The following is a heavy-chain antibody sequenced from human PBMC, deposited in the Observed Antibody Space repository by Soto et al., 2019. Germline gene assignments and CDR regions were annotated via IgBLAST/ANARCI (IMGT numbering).Heavy chain of an antibody. Sequence: PSETLSLTCTVSGGSISSGGYYWSWIRQHPGKGLEWIGYIYYSGSTYYNPSLKSRVTISVDTSKNQFSLKLSSVTAADTAVYYCARARKNLGYCSGGSCSSVYFQHWGQGTLVTVSS. CDR2: IYYSGST. CDR1: GGSISSGGYY. CDR3: ARARKNLGYCSGGSCSSVYFQH. V-gene: IGHV4-31*03. J-gene: IGHJ1*01. D-gene: IGHD2-15*01.